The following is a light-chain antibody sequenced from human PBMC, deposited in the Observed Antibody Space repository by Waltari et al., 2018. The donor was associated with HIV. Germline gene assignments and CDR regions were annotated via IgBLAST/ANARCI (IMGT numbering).Light chain of an antibody. Sequence: SVLTPPPSASGTPGQRVTISCSGTPSTLGSNSVFRYQHLPGTAPKHLIHRNNHRPSGVPDRFSGSTSGTSASLAISGLRSEDEAEYYCVAWDDSLGGVVFGGGTKVAVL. V-gene: IGLV1-47*01. CDR3: VAWDDSLGGVV. J-gene: IGLJ2*01. CDR1: PSTLGSNS. CDR2: RNN.